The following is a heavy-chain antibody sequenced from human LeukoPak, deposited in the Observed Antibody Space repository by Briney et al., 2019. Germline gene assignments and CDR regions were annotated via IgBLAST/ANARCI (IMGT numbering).Heavy chain of an antibody. CDR2: INHSGST. CDR1: GGSFSGYY. D-gene: IGHD3-22*01. Sequence: SETLSLTCAVYGGSFSGYYWSWIRQPPGKGLEWIGEINHSGSTNYNPSLKSRVTISVDTSKSQFSLKLSSVTAADTAVYYCARGPYYYDSSGYYNYYYYGMDVWGQGTTVTVSS. J-gene: IGHJ6*02. CDR3: ARGPYYYDSSGYYNYYYYGMDV. V-gene: IGHV4-34*01.